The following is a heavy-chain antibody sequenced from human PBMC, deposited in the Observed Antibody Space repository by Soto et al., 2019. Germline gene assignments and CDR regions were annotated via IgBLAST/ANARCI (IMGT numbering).Heavy chain of an antibody. CDR3: TRHWVEY. CDR2: ISAKAYSYAT. Sequence: EVQLVESGGGLVQPGGSLKLSCAASGFTFSDAALHWVRQASGKGLEWVCGISAKAYSYATAYAASVKGRFTISSDDSKNTAYIQMNSLKAEDTAVYYCTRHWVEYWGQGTLVTVS. D-gene: IGHD7-27*01. J-gene: IGHJ4*02. V-gene: IGHV3-73*01. CDR1: GFTFSDAA.